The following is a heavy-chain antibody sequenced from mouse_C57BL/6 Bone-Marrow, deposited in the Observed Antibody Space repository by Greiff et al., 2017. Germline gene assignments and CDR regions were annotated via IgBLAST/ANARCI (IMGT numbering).Heavy chain of an antibody. Sequence: VQLQQSGAELARPGASVKLSCKASGYTFTSYGISWVKQRTGKGLEWIGEIYPRSGNTYYNEKFKGKATLTAAKSSSTAYMRLRSLTSADSAVYFCARTPLRYYYWGQGTTLTVSS. CDR1: GYTFTSYG. J-gene: IGHJ2*01. D-gene: IGHD1-1*01. CDR2: IYPRSGNT. V-gene: IGHV1-81*01. CDR3: ARTPLRYYY.